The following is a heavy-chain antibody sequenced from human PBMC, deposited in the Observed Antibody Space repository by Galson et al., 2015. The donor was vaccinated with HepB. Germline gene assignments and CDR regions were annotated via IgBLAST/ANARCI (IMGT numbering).Heavy chain of an antibody. CDR3: ARERKMDIVVVSSYAFDI. Sequence: SVKVSCKASGGTFSSYAISWVRQAPGQGLEWMGGIIPIFGTANYAQKFQGRVTITADESTSTAYMELSSLRSEDTAVYYCARERKMDIVVVSSYAFDIWGQGTMVTVSS. D-gene: IGHD2-2*03. CDR2: IIPIFGTA. CDR1: GGTFSSYA. V-gene: IGHV1-69*13. J-gene: IGHJ3*02.